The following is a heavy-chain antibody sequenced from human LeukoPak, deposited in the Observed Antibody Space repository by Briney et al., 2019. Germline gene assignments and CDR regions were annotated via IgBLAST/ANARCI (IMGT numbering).Heavy chain of an antibody. V-gene: IGHV1-2*02. CDR2: INPNSGGT. D-gene: IGHD6-19*01. CDR3: ARDWLEEYNWFDP. J-gene: IGHJ5*02. CDR1: GYTFTGYY. Sequence: ASVKVSCKASGYTFTGYYMHWVRQAPGQGLEWMGWINPNSGGTNYAQKFQGRVTMTRDTSISTAYMELSRLRSDDTAVYYCARDWLEEYNWFDPWGQGTLVTVSS.